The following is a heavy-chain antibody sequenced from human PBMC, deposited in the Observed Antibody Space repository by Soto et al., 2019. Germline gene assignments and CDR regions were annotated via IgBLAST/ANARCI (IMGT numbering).Heavy chain of an antibody. Sequence: GGSLRLSCATSGFSFRDYYFSWIRQAPGKGLEWISYISHSGKTIYYADSVKGRFTISRDDAKNTLYLQMNSLRAEDTAMYYCTRRDSGAFDVWGHGTMVTVSS. CDR2: ISHSGKTI. CDR1: GFSFRDYY. CDR3: TRRDSGAFDV. V-gene: IGHV3-11*01. J-gene: IGHJ3*01.